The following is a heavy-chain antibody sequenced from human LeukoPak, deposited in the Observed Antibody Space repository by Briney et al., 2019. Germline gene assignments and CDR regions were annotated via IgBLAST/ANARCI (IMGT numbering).Heavy chain of an antibody. J-gene: IGHJ4*01. CDR2: ISSSGSTI. CDR1: GFTFSDYY. Sequence: GGSLRLSCAASGFTFSDYYMSWIRQAPGKGLEWVSYISSSGSTIYYADSVKGRFTISRDNAKNSLYLQMNSLRPEDTALYYCAKDDDSDRGFDYWGQGTLVTVSS. D-gene: IGHD3-22*01. V-gene: IGHV3-11*01. CDR3: AKDDDSDRGFDY.